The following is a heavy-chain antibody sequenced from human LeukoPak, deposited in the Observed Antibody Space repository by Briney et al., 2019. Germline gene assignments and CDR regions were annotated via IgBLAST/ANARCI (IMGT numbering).Heavy chain of an antibody. D-gene: IGHD5-12*01. CDR1: GFTFSSYS. CDR3: ARVPPWVALYYFDY. V-gene: IGHV3-21*01. Sequence: GGSLRLSCAASGFTFSSYSMNWVRQAPGKGLEWVSSISSSSSYIYYADSVKGRFTISRDNAKNSLYLQMNSLRAEDTAVYYCARVPPWVALYYFDYWGQGILVTVSS. CDR2: ISSSSSYI. J-gene: IGHJ4*02.